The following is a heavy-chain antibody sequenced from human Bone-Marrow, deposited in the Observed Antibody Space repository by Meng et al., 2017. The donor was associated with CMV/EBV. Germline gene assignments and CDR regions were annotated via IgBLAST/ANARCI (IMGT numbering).Heavy chain of an antibody. D-gene: IGHD3-22*01. CDR2: ISSSSYI. CDR3: ARKSVVVGLRY. Sequence: GESLKISCAASGFTFSSYSMNWVRQAPGKGLEWVSSISSSSYIYYADSVKGRFTISRDNAKNSLYLQMNSLRAEDTAVYYCARKSVVVGLRYWGQGTLVTVSS. V-gene: IGHV3-21*01. CDR1: GFTFSSYS. J-gene: IGHJ4*02.